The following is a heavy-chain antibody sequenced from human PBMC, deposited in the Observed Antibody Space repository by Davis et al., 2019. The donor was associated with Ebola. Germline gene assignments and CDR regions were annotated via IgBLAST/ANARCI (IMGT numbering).Heavy chain of an antibody. CDR3: AREDAMDYYYYMDV. D-gene: IGHD2-8*01. J-gene: IGHJ6*03. V-gene: IGHV1-18*04. Sequence: ASVKVSCKASGYTFTSYGISWVRQAPGQGLEWMGWISAYNGNTNYAQKLQGRVTMTTDTSTSTAYMELRSLRSDDTAVYYCAREDAMDYYYYMDVWGKGTTVTVSS. CDR1: GYTFTSYG. CDR2: ISAYNGNT.